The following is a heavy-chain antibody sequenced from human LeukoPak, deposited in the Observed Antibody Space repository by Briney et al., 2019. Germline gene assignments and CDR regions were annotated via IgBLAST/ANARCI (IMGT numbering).Heavy chain of an antibody. J-gene: IGHJ3*02. CDR3: AKVAARAPDAFDI. CDR1: GFTFRSYG. CDR2: ISYDGSNK. V-gene: IGHV3-30*18. D-gene: IGHD6-13*01. Sequence: GGSLRLSCAASGFTFRSYGMHWVRQAPGKGLEWVAVISYDGSNKYYADSVKGRFTISRDNSKNTLYLQMNSLRAEDTAVYYCAKVAARAPDAFDIWGQGTMVTVSS.